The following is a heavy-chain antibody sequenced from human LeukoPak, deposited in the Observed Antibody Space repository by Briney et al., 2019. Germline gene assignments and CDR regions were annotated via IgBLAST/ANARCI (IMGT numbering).Heavy chain of an antibody. CDR3: ARDSGYIITEYFQH. V-gene: IGHV1-18*04. CDR2: ISAYNGNT. D-gene: IGHD6-25*01. J-gene: IGHJ1*01. CDR1: GYTFTSYY. Sequence: ASVKVSCKASGYTFTSYYMHWVRQAPGQGLEWMGWISAYNGNTNYAQKLQGRVTMTTDTSTSTAYMELRSLRSDDTAVYYCARDSGYIITEYFQHWGQGTLVTVSS.